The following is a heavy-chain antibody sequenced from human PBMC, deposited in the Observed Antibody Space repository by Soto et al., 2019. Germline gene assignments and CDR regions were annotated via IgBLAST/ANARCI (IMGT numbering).Heavy chain of an antibody. CDR1: GFTFSSYA. CDR2: ISGSGGST. V-gene: IGHV3-23*01. D-gene: IGHD3-16*01. J-gene: IGHJ3*02. Sequence: PGGSLRLSCAASGFTFSSYAMGWVRQAPGKGLEWVSAISGSGGSTYYADSVKGRFTISRDNSKNTLYLQMNSLRAEDTAVYYCAKVARVYDYVWGNAFDIWGQGTMVTVSS. CDR3: AKVARVYDYVWGNAFDI.